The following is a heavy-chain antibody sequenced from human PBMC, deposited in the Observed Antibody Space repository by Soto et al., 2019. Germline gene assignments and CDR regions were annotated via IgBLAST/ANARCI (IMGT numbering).Heavy chain of an antibody. V-gene: IGHV4-59*01. CDR3: ARAPRGISLDY. D-gene: IGHD3-10*01. CDR1: GGSISSYY. J-gene: IGHJ4*02. CDR2: IYYSGST. Sequence: SETLSLTCTVSGGSISSYYWSWIRQPPGKGLEWIGYIYYSGSTNYNPSLKSRVTISVDTSKNQFSLKLSSVTAAETAVYYCARAPRGISLDYWGQGTLVTVSS.